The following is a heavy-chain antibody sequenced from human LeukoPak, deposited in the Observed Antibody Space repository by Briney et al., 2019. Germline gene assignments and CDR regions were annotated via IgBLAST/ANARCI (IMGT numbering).Heavy chain of an antibody. CDR3: ARARYGFSSSWYVY. Sequence: ASVKVSCKAPGYTFTSYYMHWVRQAPGQGLEWMGIINPSGDSTTYAQNFQGRVTMTRDTSTSTVYMELSSLRSEDTAVYYCARARYGFSSSWYVYWGQGTLATVSS. J-gene: IGHJ4*02. CDR2: INPSGDST. D-gene: IGHD6-13*01. V-gene: IGHV1-46*01. CDR1: GYTFTSYY.